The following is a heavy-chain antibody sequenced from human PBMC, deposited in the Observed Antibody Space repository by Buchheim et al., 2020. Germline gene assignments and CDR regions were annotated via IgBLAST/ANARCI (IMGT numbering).Heavy chain of an antibody. CDR3: TFLAP. Sequence: EVQLVESGGGLVQPGRSLRLSCTASGFTFGDYAMSWVRQAPGKGLEWVGFIRSTAYGGTTEYAASVKGRFTISRDDSKSIAYLQMNSLKTEDTAVYYCTFLAPWGQGTL. J-gene: IGHJ1*01. CDR1: GFTFGDYA. CDR2: IRSTAYGGTT. V-gene: IGHV3-49*04.